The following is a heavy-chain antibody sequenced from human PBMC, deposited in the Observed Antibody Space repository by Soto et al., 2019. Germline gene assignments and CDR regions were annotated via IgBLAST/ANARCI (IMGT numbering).Heavy chain of an antibody. CDR3: ARGRYALDY. D-gene: IGHD3-16*01. Sequence: GSLRLSCAASGFTLSDYYIICIRQSPGKWLEWVSHISGSGNTIDYADSVKGRFTISRDNAKNSLYLQMNSLRDDDTAVFYCARGRYALDYWGQGTRVTVSS. J-gene: IGHJ4*02. CDR1: GFTLSDYY. CDR2: ISGSGNTI. V-gene: IGHV3-11*01.